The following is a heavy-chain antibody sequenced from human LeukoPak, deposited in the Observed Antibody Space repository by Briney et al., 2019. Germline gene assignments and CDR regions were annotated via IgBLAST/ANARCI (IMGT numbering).Heavy chain of an antibody. J-gene: IGHJ4*02. CDR1: GFTFSRYS. V-gene: IGHV3-7*01. CDR2: IKPDGSEQ. CDR3: ADGGFDF. Sequence: PGGSLRLSCAASGFTFSRYSMSWVRQAPGKGLEWVANIKPDGSEQDYVDSAKGRFTISRDNAKNSLYLRMNTLRAEDTAVYYCADGGFDFWGRGTLVTVSS. D-gene: IGHD3-16*01.